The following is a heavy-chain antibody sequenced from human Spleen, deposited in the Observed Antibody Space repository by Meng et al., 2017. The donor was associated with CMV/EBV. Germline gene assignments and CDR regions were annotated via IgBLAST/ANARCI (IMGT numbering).Heavy chain of an antibody. V-gene: IGHV4-34*01. CDR3: ARDRNLVYYDSSGYPPYYYYGMDV. J-gene: IGHJ6*02. D-gene: IGHD3-22*01. CDR1: GGSFSGDY. CDR2: INHSGST. Sequence: SETLSLTCAVYGGSFSGDYWSWVRQPPGKGLEWIGEINHSGSTNSNPSLKSRVTMSIHTSKNQFSLKLSSVTAADTAVYYCARDRNLVYYDSSGYPPYYYYGMDVWGQGTTVTVSS.